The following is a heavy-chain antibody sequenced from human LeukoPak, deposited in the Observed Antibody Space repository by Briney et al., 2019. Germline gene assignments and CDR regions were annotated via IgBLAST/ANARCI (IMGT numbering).Heavy chain of an antibody. Sequence: GGSLRLSCAASGFTFSSYSMNWVRQAPGKGLEWISYISSSSSTIYYSDSVKGRFTISRDNAKSSLYLQMNSLRAEDTAVYYCARGEDFWSVYYYYYMDVWGKGTTVTVSS. V-gene: IGHV3-48*01. CDR2: ISSSSSTI. CDR1: GFTFSSYS. D-gene: IGHD3-3*01. CDR3: ARGEDFWSVYYYYYMDV. J-gene: IGHJ6*03.